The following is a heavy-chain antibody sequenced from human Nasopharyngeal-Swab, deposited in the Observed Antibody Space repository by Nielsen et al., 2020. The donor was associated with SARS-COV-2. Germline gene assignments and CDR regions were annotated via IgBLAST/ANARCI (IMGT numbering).Heavy chain of an antibody. V-gene: IGHV2-5*02. Sequence: SGPTLVQPTQTLKLTCTFSGFSLSNSGAGVGWIRQPPGKALEWLALIYWDDDKRYSPSLKSRLTITKDTSKNQVVLTMTNMDPVDTATYYCAHRGIAVASGWFDPWVQGTLVTVSS. J-gene: IGHJ5*02. D-gene: IGHD6-19*01. CDR2: IYWDDDK. CDR3: AHRGIAVASGWFDP. CDR1: GFSLSNSGAG.